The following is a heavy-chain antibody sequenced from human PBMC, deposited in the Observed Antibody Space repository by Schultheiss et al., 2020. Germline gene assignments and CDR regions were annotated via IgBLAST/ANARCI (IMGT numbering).Heavy chain of an antibody. V-gene: IGHV3-15*07. J-gene: IGHJ4*02. CDR1: GITFSNAW. CDR2: IKSKTDGGTT. D-gene: IGHD5-24*01. Sequence: GESLKISCAASGITFSNAWMNWVRQAPGKGLEWVGRIKSKTDGGTTDYAAPVKGRFTISRDDSKNTLYLQMNSLKTEDTAVYYCTTDPLMSSELQIPRFDYWGQGTLVTVSS. CDR3: TTDPLMSSELQIPRFDY.